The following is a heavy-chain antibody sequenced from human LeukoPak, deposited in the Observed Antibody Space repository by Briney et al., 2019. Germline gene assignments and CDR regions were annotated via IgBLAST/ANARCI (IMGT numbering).Heavy chain of an antibody. D-gene: IGHD4-11*01. J-gene: IGHJ6*03. V-gene: IGHV4-4*09. CDR1: GGSFDSKY. CDR2: IYTSGST. Sequence: SETLSLTCSVSGGSFDSKYWSWIRQPPGKGLEWIGYIYTSGSTNFNPSLRSRVAMSIDTSKNQFSLKVYSVTAADTAVYYCATYIRTAHYYMDVWAKGPRSSSP. CDR3: ATYIRTAHYYMDV.